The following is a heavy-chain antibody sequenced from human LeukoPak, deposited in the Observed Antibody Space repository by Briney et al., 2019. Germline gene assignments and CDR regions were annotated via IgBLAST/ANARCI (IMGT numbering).Heavy chain of an antibody. V-gene: IGHV3-7*04. CDR3: ARDKGSCRGGGCFSFWFDP. CDR1: GFPFSSYA. J-gene: IGHJ5*02. D-gene: IGHD2-15*01. Sequence: PGGSLRLSCSASGFPFSSYAMHWVRQAPGKGLERVANINLDGSEQHYVDSVKGRFTISRDNAKNSLYLQMKSLSVEDTALYYCARDKGSCRGGGCFSFWFDPWGQGTRVTVAS. CDR2: INLDGSEQ.